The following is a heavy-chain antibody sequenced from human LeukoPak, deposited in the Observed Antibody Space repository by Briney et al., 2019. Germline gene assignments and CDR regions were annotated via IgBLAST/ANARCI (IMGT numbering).Heavy chain of an antibody. J-gene: IGHJ4*02. CDR3: TWMATIFTADY. CDR2: IRNDRIT. V-gene: IGHV3-15*01. Sequence: GGSLRLSCVLSGLTFSDALMSWVRQAPGKGLEWVGRIRNDRITDYAAPVQGRFSISRDNSKNTFYLQMNSLRTEDTGMYFCTWMATIFTADYWGQGTLVTVSS. CDR1: GLTFSDAL. D-gene: IGHD5-12*01.